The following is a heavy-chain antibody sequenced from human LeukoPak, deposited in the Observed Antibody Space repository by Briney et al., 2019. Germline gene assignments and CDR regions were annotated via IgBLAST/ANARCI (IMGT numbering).Heavy chain of an antibody. J-gene: IGHJ4*02. D-gene: IGHD6-19*01. V-gene: IGHV3-23*01. Sequence: HPGGSLTLSCAAYGFTFNGYAMYWVRQAPGKGLEWVSGIFGSGGSPHYADSVKGRFTISRDNSKNTVYLQMSSLRAEDTAVYYCAKTTTGYSSGRYPGWPADYWGQGSLVTVS. CDR1: GFTFNGYA. CDR3: AKTTTGYSSGRYPGWPADY. CDR2: IFGSGGSP.